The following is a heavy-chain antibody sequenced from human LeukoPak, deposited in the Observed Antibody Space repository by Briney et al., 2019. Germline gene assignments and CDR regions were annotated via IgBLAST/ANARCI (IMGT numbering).Heavy chain of an antibody. CDR2: ISGGGSTI. CDR1: GFTFSDYY. CDR3: ARGRAGFWYDYDF. Sequence: PGGSLRLSCTVSGFTFSDYYMTWIRQAPGTGLEWLSFISGGGSTIYYADAVKGRFTISRDNTKNSLYLQMNSLTNEDTAFYCCARGRAGFWYDYDFWGQGTLVTVSS. V-gene: IGHV3-11*01. D-gene: IGHD3-16*01. J-gene: IGHJ4*02.